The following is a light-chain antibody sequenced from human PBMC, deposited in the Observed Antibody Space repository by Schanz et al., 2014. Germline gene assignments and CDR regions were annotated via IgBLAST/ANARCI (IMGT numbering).Light chain of an antibody. V-gene: IGKV1-12*01. CDR2: AAS. CDR3: QQARSLPWT. Sequence: DIQMTQSPSSVSASVGDRVTITCRASQGVGSWLAWYQQKPGKAPKLLMYAASTLQSGVPSRFSGSGSGTDFTLTITSLQPEDFAVYYCQQARSLPWTFGQGTKVEIK. J-gene: IGKJ1*01. CDR1: QGVGSW.